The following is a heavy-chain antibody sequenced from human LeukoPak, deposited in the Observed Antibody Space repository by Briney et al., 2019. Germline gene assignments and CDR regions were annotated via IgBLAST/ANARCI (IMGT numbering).Heavy chain of an antibody. J-gene: IGHJ3*02. CDR2: IHYTGST. CDR1: GGSVSGYY. D-gene: IGHD3-3*01. CDR3: AREGGFLEWLGAFDI. V-gene: IGHV4-59*02. Sequence: SETLSLTCIVSGGSVSGYYWSWIRQPPEQGLEWIGYIHYTGSTKYNPSLESRVTISVDTSKNQFSLKLSSVTAADTAVYYCAREGGFLEWLGAFDIWGQGTMVTVSS.